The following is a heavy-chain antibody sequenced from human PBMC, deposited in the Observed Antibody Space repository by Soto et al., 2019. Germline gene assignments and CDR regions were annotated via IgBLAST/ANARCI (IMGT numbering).Heavy chain of an antibody. Sequence: GGSLRLSCAASGFSFGRYAMRWVRQAPGKGLEWVASIPYDGGNRKYADSVKGRFTISRDNAKDMLYLHMSSLGPDDTSVYYCAREYLDYGPDVLGQGTSVTVSS. J-gene: IGHJ6*02. CDR1: GFSFGRYA. V-gene: IGHV3-30-3*01. CDR2: IPYDGGNR. CDR3: AREYLDYGPDV.